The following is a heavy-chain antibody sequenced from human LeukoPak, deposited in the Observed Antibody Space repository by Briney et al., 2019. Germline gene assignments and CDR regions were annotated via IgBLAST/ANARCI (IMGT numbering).Heavy chain of an antibody. CDR2: IWNDGSNE. CDR1: GFTFSHYG. V-gene: IGHV3-33*06. Sequence: GGSLRLSCAASGFTFSHYGMHWVRQAPGKGLDWVAVIWNDGSNEYYADSVKGRFTNSRDNFNNTVSLQMNSLRAEDTAVYYCAKDAQRGFDYWGQGTLVTVSS. J-gene: IGHJ4*02. CDR3: AKDAQRGFDY.